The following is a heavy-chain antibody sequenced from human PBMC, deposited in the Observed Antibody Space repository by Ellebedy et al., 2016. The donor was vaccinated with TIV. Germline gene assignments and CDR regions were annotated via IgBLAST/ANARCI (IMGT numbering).Heavy chain of an antibody. CDR3: AKDGAIVGATSYFDY. V-gene: IGHV3-33*06. CDR2: IWYDGSNK. D-gene: IGHD1-26*01. J-gene: IGHJ4*02. Sequence: GGSLRLXXAASEFTFSSYGMHWVRQAPGKGLEWVAVIWYDGSNKYYADSVKGRFTISRDNSKNTLYLQMNSLRAEDTAVYYCAKDGAIVGATSYFDYWGQGTLVTVSS. CDR1: EFTFSSYG.